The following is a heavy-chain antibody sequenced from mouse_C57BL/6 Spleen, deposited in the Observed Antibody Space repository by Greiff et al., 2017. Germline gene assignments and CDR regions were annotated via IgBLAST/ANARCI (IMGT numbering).Heavy chain of an antibody. V-gene: IGHV1-7*01. J-gene: IGHJ4*01. CDR3: AKEKDAMDY. CDR1: GYTFTSYW. Sequence: VQLQQSGAELAKPGASVKLSCKASGYTFTSYWIHWVKQRPGQGLEWIGYINPSSGYTKYNQKFKDKATLTADKSSITAYMQLSSLTYDDSAVYYCAKEKDAMDYWGQGTSVTVSS. CDR2: INPSSGYT.